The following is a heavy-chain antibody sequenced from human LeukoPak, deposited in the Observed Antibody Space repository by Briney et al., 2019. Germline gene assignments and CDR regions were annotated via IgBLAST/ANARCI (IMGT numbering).Heavy chain of an antibody. J-gene: IGHJ6*02. Sequence: SETLSLTCAVYGGSFSGYYWSWIRQPPGKGLEWIGEINHSGSTNYNPSLKSRVTISVDTSKNQFSLKLSSVTAADTAVYYCARVRGWQLATLFYYYYGMDVWGQGTTVTVSS. CDR2: INHSGST. CDR1: GGSFSGYY. V-gene: IGHV4-34*01. CDR3: ARVRGWQLATLFYYYYGMDV. D-gene: IGHD6-6*01.